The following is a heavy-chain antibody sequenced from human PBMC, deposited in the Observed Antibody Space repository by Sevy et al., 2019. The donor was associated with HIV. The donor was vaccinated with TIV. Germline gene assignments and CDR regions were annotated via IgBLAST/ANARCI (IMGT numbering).Heavy chain of an antibody. CDR2: ISFDGSNK. D-gene: IGHD2-2*01. CDR1: GFTFSGYT. CDR3: ARGGWDIVVVPAAFDI. Sequence: GGSLRLSCAASGFTFSGYTLHWVRQAPGKGLGWVAVISFDGSNKYYVDSVKGRFTISRENSKNTLYLQMNSLRPEDTAVYYCARGGWDIVVVPAAFDIWGQGTMVTVSS. V-gene: IGHV3-30-3*01. J-gene: IGHJ3*02.